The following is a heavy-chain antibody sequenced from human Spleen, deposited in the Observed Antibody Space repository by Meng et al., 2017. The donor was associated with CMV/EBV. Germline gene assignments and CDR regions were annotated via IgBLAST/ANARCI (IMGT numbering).Heavy chain of an antibody. J-gene: IGHJ4*02. D-gene: IGHD3-3*01. CDR3: TDYDFWSGFPYLDF. Sequence: GESLKISCAGTGLTFSNYAMSLVRQAPGKGLEWVAAISYSGGATDYADSVKGRFTISKDNSDNTLYLQMDSLRGEDTAVYYCTDYDFWSGFPYLDFWGQGTLVTVSS. CDR1: GLTFSNYA. V-gene: IGHV3-23*01. CDR2: ISYSGGAT.